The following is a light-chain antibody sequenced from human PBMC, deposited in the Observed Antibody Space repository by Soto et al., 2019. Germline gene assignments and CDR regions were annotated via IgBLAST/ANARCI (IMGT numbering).Light chain of an antibody. CDR1: SSDVGGYNY. Sequence: QSALTQPRSVSGSPGQSVTISCTGTSSDVGGYNYVSWYQQHPGKAPKLMIYDVTKRPSGVPDRFSGSKSGNTASLTISGLQAEDEADYYCCSYAGTYTFEVCGTGTKLTVL. CDR3: CSYAGTYTFEV. CDR2: DVT. J-gene: IGLJ1*01. V-gene: IGLV2-11*01.